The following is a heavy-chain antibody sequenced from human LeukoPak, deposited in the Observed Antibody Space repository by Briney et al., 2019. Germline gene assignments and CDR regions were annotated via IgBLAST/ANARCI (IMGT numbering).Heavy chain of an antibody. CDR2: IKQDGSEK. Sequence: PGGSLRLFCTASGFSFITFWMSWVRQAPGKGLEWVATIKQDGSEKYYVDSVKGRFTISRDNAKNSVFLQMSSLRAEDTAVYYCARGRRDPDSWGQGTLVTVSS. V-gene: IGHV3-7*01. CDR1: GFSFITFW. CDR3: ARGRRDPDS. J-gene: IGHJ5*01.